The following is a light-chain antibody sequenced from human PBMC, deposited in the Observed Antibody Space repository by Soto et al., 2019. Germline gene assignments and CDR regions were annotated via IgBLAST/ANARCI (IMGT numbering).Light chain of an antibody. CDR1: HIVDTS. CDR3: QQTHSIPPT. CDR2: AAS. Sequence: DIQMTQSPSSLSASVGDRVTVTCRTSHIVDTSLNWYQQKPGKATKLLIYAASSVQSGVPARLSGSGSATFFTLTIHKLQPDDFANYFCQQTHSIPPTFGPGTKV. V-gene: IGKV1-39*01. J-gene: IGKJ2*01.